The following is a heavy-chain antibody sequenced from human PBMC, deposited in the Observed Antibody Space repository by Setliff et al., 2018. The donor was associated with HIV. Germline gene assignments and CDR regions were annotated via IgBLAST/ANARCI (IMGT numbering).Heavy chain of an antibody. CDR2: ISGSGGNT. V-gene: IGHV3-23*01. D-gene: IGHD6-6*01. J-gene: IGHJ4*02. CDR3: ARGGGGARRVIGS. Sequence: GSLRLSCAASGFTFSSYAMSWVRQAPERGLEWVSAISGSGGNTYYADSVKGRFTISRDNSKNTLYLQMSSLRAEDTAVYYCARGGGGARRVIGSWGQGALVTVSS. CDR1: GFTFSSYA.